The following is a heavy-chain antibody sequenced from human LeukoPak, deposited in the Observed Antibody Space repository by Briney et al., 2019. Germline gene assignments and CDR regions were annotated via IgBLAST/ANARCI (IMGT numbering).Heavy chain of an antibody. CDR2: INPNSGGA. CDR1: GYTFTAYS. Sequence: GASVKVSCKASGYTFTAYSIHWVRQAPGQGLEWMGWINPNSGGAKYAQKFQGRVTMTRDTSISTAYMELSRLRSDDTAVYYCARVKPAASWGQGTLVTVSS. J-gene: IGHJ4*02. CDR3: ARVKPAAS. V-gene: IGHV1-2*02. D-gene: IGHD2-2*01.